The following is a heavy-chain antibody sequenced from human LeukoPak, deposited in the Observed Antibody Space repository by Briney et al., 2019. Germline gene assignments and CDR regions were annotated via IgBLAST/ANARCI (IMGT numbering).Heavy chain of an antibody. Sequence: GGSLRLSCAASGFTLSSYAMSWVRQAPGKGLEWVSAISGSGGSTYYADSVKGRFTISRDNSKNTLYLQMNSLRAEDTAVYYCAKGIMAGPFVEQPFDYWGQGTLVTVSS. CDR1: GFTLSSYA. D-gene: IGHD6-19*01. CDR2: ISGSGGST. V-gene: IGHV3-23*01. CDR3: AKGIMAGPFVEQPFDY. J-gene: IGHJ4*02.